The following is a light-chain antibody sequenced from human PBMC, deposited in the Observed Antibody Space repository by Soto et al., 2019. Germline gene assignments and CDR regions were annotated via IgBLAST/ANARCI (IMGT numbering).Light chain of an antibody. V-gene: IGKV3-20*01. CDR2: GAS. Sequence: EIVLTQSPDTLSLSPGERATLSCRASQSVSSYLAWYQQKPGQAPRLLIYGASTRATGIPDRFSGSGSGTDFTLTISRLEPEDVAVYSCQQYGSSPLTFGGGTKVEIK. J-gene: IGKJ4*01. CDR3: QQYGSSPLT. CDR1: QSVSSY.